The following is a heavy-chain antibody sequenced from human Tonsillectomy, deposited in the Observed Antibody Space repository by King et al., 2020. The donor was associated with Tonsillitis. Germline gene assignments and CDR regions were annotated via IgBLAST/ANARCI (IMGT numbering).Heavy chain of an antibody. V-gene: IGHV3-23*01. Sequence: VQSGGSLSLSCAASGFTFSSFAMNWVRQAPGEGLEWVSTISGSGGSTYYAASVKGRFTISRDNSKNTLHLQMDSLRAEETAVYYCAKGGSGWYGGLDYWGQGTLVTVSS. CDR3: AKGGSGWYGGLDY. D-gene: IGHD6-19*01. J-gene: IGHJ4*02. CDR1: GFTFSSFA. CDR2: ISGSGGST.